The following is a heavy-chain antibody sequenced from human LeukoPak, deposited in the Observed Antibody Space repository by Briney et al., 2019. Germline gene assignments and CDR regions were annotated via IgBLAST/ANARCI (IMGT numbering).Heavy chain of an antibody. CDR1: GVTFSSYE. V-gene: IGHV3-48*03. D-gene: IGHD1-14*01. CDR3: ARDGSPEGMDV. J-gene: IGHJ6*02. Sequence: GGSLRLSCAASGVTFSSYEMNWVRQAPGKGLEWVSYISSRGSIIYYADSVKGRFTISRDNAKNSLYLQMNSLRAEDAAVYYCARDGSPEGMDVWGQGTTVTVSS. CDR2: ISSRGSII.